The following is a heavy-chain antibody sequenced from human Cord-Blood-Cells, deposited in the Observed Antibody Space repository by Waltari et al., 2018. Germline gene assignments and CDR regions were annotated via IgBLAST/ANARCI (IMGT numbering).Heavy chain of an antibody. V-gene: IGHV3-48*01. J-gene: IGHJ3*02. D-gene: IGHD3-22*01. CDR1: GFTFSSYS. Sequence: EVQLMESGGGLVQPGGSLRLSCAASGFTFSSYSMNWVRQAPGKGLEWVSYISSSSRTIYYADSVKGRFTISRDNAKNSLYLQMNSLRAEDTAVYYCARFDSSGAFDIWGQGTMVTVSS. CDR2: ISSSSRTI. CDR3: ARFDSSGAFDI.